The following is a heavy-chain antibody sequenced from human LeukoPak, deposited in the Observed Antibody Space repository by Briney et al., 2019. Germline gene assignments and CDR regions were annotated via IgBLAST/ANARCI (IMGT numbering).Heavy chain of an antibody. CDR1: GGSFSGYY. CDR3: ARGATSYYDSSGYYYWFDP. J-gene: IGHJ5*02. CDR2: INHSGST. D-gene: IGHD3-22*01. Sequence: SETLSLTCAVYGGSFSGYYWSWIRQPPGKGLEWIGEINHSGSTNYNPSLKSRVAISGDTSKNQFSLKLSSVTAADTAVYYCARGATSYYDSSGYYYWFDPWGQGTLVTVSS. V-gene: IGHV4-34*01.